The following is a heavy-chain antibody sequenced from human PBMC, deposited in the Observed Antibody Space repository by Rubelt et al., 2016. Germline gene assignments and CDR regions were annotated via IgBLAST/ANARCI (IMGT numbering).Heavy chain of an antibody. Sequence: QLQLQESGPGLVKPSETLSLTCTVSGGSISSSHYYWGWIRQSPGKGLEWIGSIYYTGTTYYNPSPGGRVTMSVDTSKNQFSRRLSSVTAADTAVYYCASTRSSSSWGIIDYWGQGTLVTVSS. CDR3: ASTRSSSSWGIIDY. V-gene: IGHV4-39*01. J-gene: IGHJ4*02. D-gene: IGHD6-13*01. CDR2: IYYTGTT. CDR1: GGSISSSHYY.